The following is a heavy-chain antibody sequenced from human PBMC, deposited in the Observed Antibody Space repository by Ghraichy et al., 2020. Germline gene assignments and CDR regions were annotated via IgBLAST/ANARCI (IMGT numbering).Heavy chain of an antibody. J-gene: IGHJ4*02. Sequence: GGSLRLSCAASGFTFSSYAMSWVRQAPGKGLEWVSAISGSGGSTYYADSVKGRFTISRDNSKNTLYLQMNSLRAEDTAVYYCAKLGSRGIAVAGHIDYWGQGTLVTVSS. CDR3: AKLGSRGIAVAGHIDY. CDR1: GFTFSSYA. CDR2: ISGSGGST. D-gene: IGHD6-19*01. V-gene: IGHV3-23*01.